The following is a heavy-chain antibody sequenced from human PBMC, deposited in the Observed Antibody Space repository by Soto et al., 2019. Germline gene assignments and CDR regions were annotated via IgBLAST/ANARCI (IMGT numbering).Heavy chain of an antibody. Sequence: SETLSLTCTVSGGSISSGGYYWSWIRQHPGKGLEWIGYIYYSGSTYYNPSLKSRVTISVDTSKNQFSLKLSSVTAADTAVYYCARGVVPAAMAASSSWFDPWGQGTLVTVSS. CDR3: ARGVVPAAMAASSSWFDP. D-gene: IGHD2-2*01. V-gene: IGHV4-31*03. CDR2: IYYSGST. J-gene: IGHJ5*02. CDR1: GGSISSGGYY.